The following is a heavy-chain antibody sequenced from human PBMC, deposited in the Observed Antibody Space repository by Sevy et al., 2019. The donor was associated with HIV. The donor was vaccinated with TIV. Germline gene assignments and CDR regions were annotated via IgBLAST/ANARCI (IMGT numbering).Heavy chain of an antibody. Sequence: GGCLRLSCAASGLTFSLYNMNWVRQAPGKGLEWISSISPTGTYTYYADSVRGRFTISRGNTENFLFLQMNSLRAEDTAVYYCAREVIDSSAYPLDFWGQGTLVTVSS. CDR3: AREVIDSSAYPLDF. D-gene: IGHD3-22*01. CDR2: ISPTGTYT. J-gene: IGHJ4*02. V-gene: IGHV3-21*01. CDR1: GLTFSLYN.